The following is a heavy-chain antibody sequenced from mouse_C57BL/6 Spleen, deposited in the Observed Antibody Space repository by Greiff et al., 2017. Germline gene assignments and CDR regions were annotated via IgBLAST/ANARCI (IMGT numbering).Heavy chain of an antibody. CDR1: GFNIKDDY. CDR2: IDPENGDT. Sequence: VQLKESGAELVRPGASVKLSCTASGFNIKDDYMHWVKQRPEQGLEWIGWIDPENGDTEYASKFQGKATITADTSSNTAYLQLSSLTSEDTAVYYCTRYYGSSGYYAMDYWGQGTSVTVSS. J-gene: IGHJ4*01. D-gene: IGHD1-1*01. CDR3: TRYYGSSGYYAMDY. V-gene: IGHV14-4*01.